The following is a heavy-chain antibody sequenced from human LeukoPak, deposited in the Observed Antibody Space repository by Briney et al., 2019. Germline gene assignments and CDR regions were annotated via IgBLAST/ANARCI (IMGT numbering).Heavy chain of an antibody. J-gene: IGHJ4*02. Sequence: PSETLSLTCTVSGGSISSYYWSWIRQPPGKGLEWIGYIYYSGSTNYNPSLKSRVTISVDTSKNQFSLKLSSVTAADTAVYYCARVPPSSSWYFYFDYWGQGTLVTVSS. CDR3: ARVPPSSSWYFYFDY. D-gene: IGHD6-13*01. CDR2: IYYSGST. CDR1: GGSISSYY. V-gene: IGHV4-59*01.